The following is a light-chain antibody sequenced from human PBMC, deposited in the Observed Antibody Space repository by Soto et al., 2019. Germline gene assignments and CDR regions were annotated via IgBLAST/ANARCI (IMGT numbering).Light chain of an antibody. J-gene: IGKJ1*01. CDR1: QSVSSN. Sequence: DIVITQSPATLAVSPGERAILSCRGRQSVSSNAAWYQKQPGQATRLLIYGASTRATGIPARFSGSGSGTEFTLTISSLQSEDFAVYYCQQYNNWPETFGQGTKVDIK. V-gene: IGKV3-15*01. CDR2: GAS. CDR3: QQYNNWPET.